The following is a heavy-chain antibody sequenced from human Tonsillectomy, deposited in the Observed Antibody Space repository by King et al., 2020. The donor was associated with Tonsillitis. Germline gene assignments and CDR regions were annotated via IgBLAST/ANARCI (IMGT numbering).Heavy chain of an antibody. CDR2: VFYSGDA. CDR3: ARQGGRGYDILTGYPIEY. Sequence: LQLQESGPGLVKPSETLSLTCTDSGGSLITTDYYWGWIRQPPGKGLEWIGSVFYSGDAYYSPSFKSRVTISVDTSMSQFSLKLSSVTAADTAVYYCARQGGRGYDILTGYPIEYWGQGTLVTVSS. V-gene: IGHV4-39*07. D-gene: IGHD3-9*01. CDR1: GGSLITTDYY. J-gene: IGHJ4*02.